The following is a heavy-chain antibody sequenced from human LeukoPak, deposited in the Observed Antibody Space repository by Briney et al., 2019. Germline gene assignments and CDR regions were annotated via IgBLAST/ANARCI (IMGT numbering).Heavy chain of an antibody. CDR1: GFTFSSYS. J-gene: IGHJ3*02. CDR2: ISSSSSTI. Sequence: GGSVRLSCAASGFTFSSYSMNWVRQAPGKGLEWVSYISSSSSTIYYADSVKGRFTISRDNAKNSLYLQMNSLRAEDTAVYYCARDHGGAFDIWGQGTMVTVSS. CDR3: ARDHGGAFDI. V-gene: IGHV3-48*04. D-gene: IGHD4-23*01.